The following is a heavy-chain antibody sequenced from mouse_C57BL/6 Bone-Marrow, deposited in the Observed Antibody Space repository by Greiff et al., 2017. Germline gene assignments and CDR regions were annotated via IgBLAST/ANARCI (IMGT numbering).Heavy chain of an antibody. V-gene: IGHV5-15*01. J-gene: IGHJ3*01. Sequence: VQLKESGGGLVQPGGSLKLSCAASGFTFSDYGMAWVRQAPRKGPEWVAFISNLAYSIYYADTVTGRFPISRENAKNTLYLEMSSLRSEDTAMYYCARHAYYSNYGFAYWGQGTLVTVSA. CDR1: GFTFSDYG. CDR3: ARHAYYSNYGFAY. CDR2: ISNLAYSI. D-gene: IGHD2-5*01.